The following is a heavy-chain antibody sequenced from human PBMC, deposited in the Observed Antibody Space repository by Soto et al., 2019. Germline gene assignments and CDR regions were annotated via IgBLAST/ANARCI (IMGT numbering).Heavy chain of an antibody. CDR1: GGSFSSDA. D-gene: IGHD2-8*01. Sequence: QVQLVQSGAEVKKPGSSVKVSCKASGGSFSSDAISWVRQAPGHGLEWMGGIITIFNTANYAQMFHGRVTITADESSATGYMELSSLRSEDTDVYYCGRSGCSNGVCYSLSPGLDVWGPGTTVTVSS. CDR2: IITIFNTA. CDR3: GRSGCSNGVCYSLSPGLDV. V-gene: IGHV1-69*01. J-gene: IGHJ6*02.